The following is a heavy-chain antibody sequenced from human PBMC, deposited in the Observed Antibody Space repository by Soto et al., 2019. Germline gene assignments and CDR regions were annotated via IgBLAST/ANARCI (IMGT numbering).Heavy chain of an antibody. D-gene: IGHD1-1*01. CDR1: GFTVSSSY. CDR2: LYTGTDT. V-gene: IGHV3-53*01. J-gene: IGHJ4*02. CDR3: ARSRYNGNYSGSFLDY. Sequence: GGSLRLSCAASGFTVSSSYLTWVRQAPGKGLEWVAILYTGTDTVYADSVKGRFTISRDSSKNTLYLQMHSLRAEDTAMYFCARSRYNGNYSGSFLDYWGQGSLVTVSS.